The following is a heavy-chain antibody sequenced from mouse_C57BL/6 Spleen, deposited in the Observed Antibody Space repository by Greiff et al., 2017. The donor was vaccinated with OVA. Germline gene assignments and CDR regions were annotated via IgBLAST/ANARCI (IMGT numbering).Heavy chain of an antibody. CDR1: GYTFTSYW. V-gene: IGHV1-69*01. D-gene: IGHD1-1*01. Sequence: QVQLQQPGAELVMPGASVKLSCKASGYTFTSYWMHWVKQRPGQGLEWIGEIDPSVSYTNYNQKFKGKSTLTVDKSSSTAYMQLSSLTSEDSAVYYCARPYYYGSSDWYFDVWGTGTTVTVSS. J-gene: IGHJ1*03. CDR2: IDPSVSYT. CDR3: ARPYYYGSSDWYFDV.